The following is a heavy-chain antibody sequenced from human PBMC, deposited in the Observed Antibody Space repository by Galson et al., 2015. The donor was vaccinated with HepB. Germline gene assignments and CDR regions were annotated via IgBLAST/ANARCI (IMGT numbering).Heavy chain of an antibody. CDR2: IKQDGSEK. CDR1: GFTFSSYW. V-gene: IGHV3-7*03. J-gene: IGHJ6*02. Sequence: SLRLSCAASGFTFSSYWMSWVRQAPGKGLEWVANIKQDGSEKYYVDSVKGRFTISRDNAKNSLYLQMNSLRAEDTAVYYCARRGNQAGGIPYYYYGMDVWGQGTTVTVSS. D-gene: IGHD3-16*01. CDR3: ARRGNQAGGIPYYYYGMDV.